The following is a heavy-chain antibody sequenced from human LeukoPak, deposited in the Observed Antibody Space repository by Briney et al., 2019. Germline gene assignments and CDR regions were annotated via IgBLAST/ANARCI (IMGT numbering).Heavy chain of an antibody. V-gene: IGHV4-59*01. CDR1: SDSISLFY. CDR2: ISYSGSS. D-gene: IGHD5-12*01. J-gene: IGHJ4*02. Sequence: SVTVSLTCIVSSDSISLFYWSWIRQPPGKGLEWIGYISYSGSSNYNPSLKSRLTISIDTSKNHFSLNLTSVTAADTAMYYCARRVGGSEHFDYWGQGALVTLSS. CDR3: ARRVGGSEHFDY.